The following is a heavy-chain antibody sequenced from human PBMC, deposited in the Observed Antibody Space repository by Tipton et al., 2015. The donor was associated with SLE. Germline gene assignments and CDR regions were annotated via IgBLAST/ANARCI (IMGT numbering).Heavy chain of an antibody. CDR1: GCTFTTYN. V-gene: IGHV1-18*01. CDR2: MNGYNGNT. D-gene: IGHD2-15*01. Sequence: QSGAEVKKPGASVKVSCKASGCTFTTYNINWVRQATGQGLEWMGWMNGYNGNTNYAQKFQDRVTMTTDTSTSTAYLELRSLRPDDTAVYFCARGAPGGSYWGQGTLVTVSS. J-gene: IGHJ4*02. CDR3: ARGAPGGSY.